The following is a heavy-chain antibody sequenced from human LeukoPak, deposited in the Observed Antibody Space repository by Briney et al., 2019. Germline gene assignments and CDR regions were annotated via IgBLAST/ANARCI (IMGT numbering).Heavy chain of an antibody. V-gene: IGHV4-39*07. CDR3: ARDLGFGVVDLGY. Sequence: SETLSLTCTVSGGSISSSTYYWGWIRQPPGKGLEWIGSIHYSGSTYYNASLKSRVTISVDTSKNQFSLKMNSVTAADTAVYYCARDLGFGVVDLGYWGQGILVTVSS. CDR2: IHYSGST. D-gene: IGHD3-16*01. J-gene: IGHJ4*01. CDR1: GGSISSSTYY.